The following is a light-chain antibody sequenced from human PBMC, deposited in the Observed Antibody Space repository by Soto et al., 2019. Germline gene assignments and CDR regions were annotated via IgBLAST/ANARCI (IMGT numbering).Light chain of an antibody. CDR1: QSVSSY. Sequence: EIVLTQSPATLSLSPGERATLSCRASQSVSSYFAWYQQKPGQPPRLLIYDTYNRATGIPARFSGSGSGTDFTLTISRLEPEDFAVYYCQQRSNWPLTFGQGIKVEIK. V-gene: IGKV3-11*01. CDR2: DTY. CDR3: QQRSNWPLT. J-gene: IGKJ1*01.